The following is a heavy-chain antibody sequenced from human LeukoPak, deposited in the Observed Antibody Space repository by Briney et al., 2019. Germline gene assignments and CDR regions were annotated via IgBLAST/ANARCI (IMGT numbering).Heavy chain of an antibody. V-gene: IGHV3-23*01. Sequence: GGSLRLSCAASGFAFSSYAMSWVRQAPGKGLEWVSAISGSGGSTYYADSVEGRFTISRDNSKNTLYLQMNSLRAEDTAVYYCAKDSIRTVTTLDYYYGMDVWGQGTTVTVSS. CDR2: ISGSGGST. CDR3: AKDSIRTVTTLDYYYGMDV. CDR1: GFAFSSYA. J-gene: IGHJ6*02. D-gene: IGHD4-17*01.